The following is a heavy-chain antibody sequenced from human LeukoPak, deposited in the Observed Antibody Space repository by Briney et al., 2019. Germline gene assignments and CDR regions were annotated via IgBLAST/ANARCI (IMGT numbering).Heavy chain of an antibody. D-gene: IGHD2-21*02. CDR1: VYTFTDYY. J-gene: IGHJ4*02. CDR2: INPNSGGT. CDR3: ARDGRSDWHYFDH. Sequence: ASVKVSCKASVYTFTDYYTHWVRQAPGQRLEWMGCINPNSGGTNYAQKFQGRVTMTRDTSINTAYMELSSLRSDDTAVYYCARDGRSDWHYFDHWGQGTLVTVSS. V-gene: IGHV1-2*02.